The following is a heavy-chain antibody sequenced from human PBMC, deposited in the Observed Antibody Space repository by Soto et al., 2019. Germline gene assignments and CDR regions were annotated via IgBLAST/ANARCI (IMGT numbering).Heavy chain of an antibody. J-gene: IGHJ6*02. D-gene: IGHD3-16*01. CDR3: ATGGSPQNYYYYGMDV. V-gene: IGHV1-24*01. Sequence: ASVKVSCKVSGYTLTELSMHWVRQAPGKGLEWMGGFDPEDCETIYAQKFQGRVTMTEDTSTDTAYMELSSLRSEDTAVYYCATGGSPQNYYYYGMDVWGQGTTVTVSS. CDR1: GYTLTELS. CDR2: FDPEDCET.